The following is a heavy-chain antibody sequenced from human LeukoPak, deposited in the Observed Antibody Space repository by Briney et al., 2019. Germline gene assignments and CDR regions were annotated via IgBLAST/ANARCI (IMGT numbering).Heavy chain of an antibody. CDR3: ARLGWLVHLFFDY. V-gene: IGHV4-39*01. D-gene: IGHD6-19*01. CDR2: IYNSGST. CDR1: GDSISTSSCS. J-gene: IGHJ4*02. Sequence: SETLSLTCTVSGDSISTSSCSWGWIRQSPGKGLEWIGSIYNSGSTYYNPSLKSRVTISVDTSKTQFSLKLSAVTAADTTVYYCARLGWLVHLFFDYWGQGTLVTVSS.